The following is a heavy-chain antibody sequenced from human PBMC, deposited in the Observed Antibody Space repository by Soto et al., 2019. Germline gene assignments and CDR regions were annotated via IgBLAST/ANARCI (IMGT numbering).Heavy chain of an antibody. V-gene: IGHV4-39*01. CDR3: ASLGYCSGGSCYQEYYFDY. J-gene: IGHJ4*02. Sequence: QLQLQESGPGLVKPSETLSLTCTVSGGSISSSSYYWGWIRQPPGKGLEWLGGIYYSGSTYYNPSLKSRVTISVDTSKNQFSLKLSSVTAADTAVYYCASLGYCSGGSCYQEYYFDYWGQGTLVTVSS. CDR2: IYYSGST. D-gene: IGHD2-15*01. CDR1: GGSISSSSYY.